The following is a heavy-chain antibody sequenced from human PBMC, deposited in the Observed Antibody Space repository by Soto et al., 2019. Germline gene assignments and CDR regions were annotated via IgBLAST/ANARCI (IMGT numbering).Heavy chain of an antibody. CDR3: AKGDLTDLYYFDY. J-gene: IGHJ4*02. V-gene: IGHV3-30*18. D-gene: IGHD7-27*01. Sequence: HPGGSLRLSCAASGFTFSNYAMHWVRQAPGKGLEWVTFTSYDGTTKYYADSVKGRFTISRDNSKNTLYLQMNSLRGGDTAVYYCAKGDLTDLYYFDYWGQGTLVTVSS. CDR2: TSYDGTTK. CDR1: GFTFSNYA.